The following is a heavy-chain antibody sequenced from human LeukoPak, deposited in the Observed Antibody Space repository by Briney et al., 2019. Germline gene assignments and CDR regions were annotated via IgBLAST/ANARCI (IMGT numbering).Heavy chain of an antibody. D-gene: IGHD2-21*01. CDR3: AREGEAPISIDY. J-gene: IGHJ4*02. CDR1: GFTFSSYG. V-gene: IGHV3-33*01. CDR2: IWYDGSNK. Sequence: GGSLRLSCAASGFTFSSYGMHWVRQAPGKGLEWVAVIWYDGSNKYYADSVKGRFTISRDNSKNTLYLQMNSLRAEDTAVYYCAREGEAPISIDYWGQGTLVTVSS.